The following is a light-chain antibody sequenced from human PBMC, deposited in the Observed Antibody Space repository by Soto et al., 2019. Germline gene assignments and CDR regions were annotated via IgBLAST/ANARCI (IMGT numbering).Light chain of an antibody. Sequence: QSVLPQPASVSGSPGQSIAISCTGTRSDVGAYNYVSWYQQHPGKAPKLMISEVTNRPSGVSDRFSGSKSGNTASLTISGLQAEDEADYYCSSFTSRFTFVFGTGNKVTGL. CDR1: RSDVGAYNY. J-gene: IGLJ1*01. CDR3: SSFTSRFTFV. CDR2: EVT. V-gene: IGLV2-14*01.